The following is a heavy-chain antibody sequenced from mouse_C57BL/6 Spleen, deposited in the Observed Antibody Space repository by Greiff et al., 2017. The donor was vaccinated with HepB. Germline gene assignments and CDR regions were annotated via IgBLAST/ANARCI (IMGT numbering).Heavy chain of an antibody. Sequence: VQLQESGPELVKPGASVKISCKASGYAFSSSWMNWVKQRPGKGLEWIGRIYPGDGDTNYNGKFKGKATLTADKSSSTAYMQLSSLTSEDSAVYFCARGGYYSNHDFDVWGTGTTVTFSS. J-gene: IGHJ1*03. V-gene: IGHV1-82*01. CDR2: IYPGDGDT. CDR3: ARGGYYSNHDFDV. D-gene: IGHD2-5*01. CDR1: GYAFSSSW.